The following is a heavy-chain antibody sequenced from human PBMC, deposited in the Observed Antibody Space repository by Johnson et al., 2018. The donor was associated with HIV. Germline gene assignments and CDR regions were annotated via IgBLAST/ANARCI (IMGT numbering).Heavy chain of an antibody. D-gene: IGHD4-23*01. CDR3: ARRTVVTPGAFDI. CDR2: ISGSTI. CDR1: GFSFSDYY. V-gene: IGHV3-11*04. Sequence: QVQLVESGGGLVKPGGSLRLSCAASGFSFSDYYMSWIRQAPGKGLEWVSYISGSTIYYADSVKGRFTISRDNAKNSLYLQMNSLRAEDTAVYYCARRTVVTPGAFDIWGQGTMVTVSS. J-gene: IGHJ3*02.